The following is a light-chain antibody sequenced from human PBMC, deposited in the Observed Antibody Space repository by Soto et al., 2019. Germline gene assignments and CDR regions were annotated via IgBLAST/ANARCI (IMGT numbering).Light chain of an antibody. J-gene: IGKJ1*01. CDR3: QQYGNSPWT. V-gene: IGKV3-20*01. Sequence: XSXXXXSXXXXXXXTLSCRASXXVXSNYVAWCQQKPGQAPRLLIYGASIRATGIPDRFSGSGSGXXFTLTISRLEPEDFAVYYCQQYGNSPWTFGQGTTVEIK. CDR2: GAS. CDR1: XXVXSNY.